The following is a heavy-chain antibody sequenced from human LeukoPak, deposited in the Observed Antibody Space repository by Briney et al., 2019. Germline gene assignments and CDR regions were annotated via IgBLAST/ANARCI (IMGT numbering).Heavy chain of an antibody. CDR1: GGSISSYY. J-gene: IGHJ6*02. D-gene: IGHD3-22*01. CDR2: IYYGGST. V-gene: IGHV4-59*01. Sequence: TSETLSLTCTVSGGSISSYYWSWIRQPPGKGLEWIGYIYYGGSTNYNPSLRSRVTISVDTSKNQFSLDLRSVTAADTAVYYCARGPHYHDSSGYSPSYSYAMDVWGQGTTVTVSS. CDR3: ARGPHYHDSSGYSPSYSYAMDV.